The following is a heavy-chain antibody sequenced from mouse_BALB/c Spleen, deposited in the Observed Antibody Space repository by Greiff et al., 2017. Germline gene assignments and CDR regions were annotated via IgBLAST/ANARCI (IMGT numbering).Heavy chain of an antibody. J-gene: IGHJ2*01. CDR3: AREGEYGNYGDY. D-gene: IGHD2-10*02. CDR2: ISDGGSYT. CDR1: GFTFSDYY. V-gene: IGHV5-4*02. Sequence: EVKVEESGGGLVKPGGSLKLSCAASGFTFSDYYMYWVRQTPEKRLEWVATISDGGSYTYYPDSVKGRFTISRDNAKNNLYLQMSSLKSEDTAMYYCAREGEYGNYGDYWGQGTTLTVSS.